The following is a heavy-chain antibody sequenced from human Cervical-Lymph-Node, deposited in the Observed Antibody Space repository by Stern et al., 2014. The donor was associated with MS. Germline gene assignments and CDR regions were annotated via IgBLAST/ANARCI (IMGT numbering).Heavy chain of an antibody. CDR1: GGSISSGNYY. CDR2: IYSSGST. J-gene: IGHJ3*02. CDR3: ARGNYDVLTDNGGHGFDI. V-gene: IGHV4-61*02. Sequence: VQLVQSGPGLVKPSQTLSLTCTVSGGSISSGNYYWSWIRQPAGEGLEWIGRIYSSGSTQYNPPLKSRVTISADTSTNHFFPRRSSVTAADTAVYYCARGNYDVLTDNGGHGFDIWGQGTMVTVSS. D-gene: IGHD3-9*01.